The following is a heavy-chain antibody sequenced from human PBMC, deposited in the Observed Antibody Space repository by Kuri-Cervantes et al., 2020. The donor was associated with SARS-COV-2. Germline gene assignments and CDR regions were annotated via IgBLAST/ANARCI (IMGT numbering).Heavy chain of an antibody. CDR1: GFTFRTYS. Sequence: GGSLRLSCAASGFTFRTYSMNWVRQAPGKGLEWVSYISSSSSTIYYADSVKGRFTISRDNAKNSLYLQMNSLRAEDTAVYYCARSPGDGDYDPFDYWGQGTLVTVSS. J-gene: IGHJ4*02. D-gene: IGHD4-17*01. V-gene: IGHV3-48*04. CDR2: ISSSSSTI. CDR3: ARSPGDGDYDPFDY.